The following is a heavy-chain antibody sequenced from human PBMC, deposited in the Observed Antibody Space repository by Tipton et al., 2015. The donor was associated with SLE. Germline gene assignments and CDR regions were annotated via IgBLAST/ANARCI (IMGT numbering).Heavy chain of an antibody. D-gene: IGHD6-13*01. Sequence: TLSLTCAVYGGSFSGYYWTWIRQPPGKGLEWIGYIYYSGSINYNPSLKSRVTISVDTSKNQFSLKLSSVTAADTAVYYCARSRGSSWCPSYWGQGTLVTVSS. CDR1: GGSFSGYY. CDR3: ARSRGSSWCPSY. J-gene: IGHJ4*02. CDR2: IYYSGSI. V-gene: IGHV4-59*01.